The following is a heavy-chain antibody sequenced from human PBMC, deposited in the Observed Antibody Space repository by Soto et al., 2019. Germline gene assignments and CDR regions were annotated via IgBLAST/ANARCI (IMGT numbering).Heavy chain of an antibody. Sequence: QVQLVESGGGVVQPGRSLRLSCAASGFTFSSYGMHWVRQAPGKGLEWVAVIWYDGSNKYYADSVKGRFTISRDNSKNPLYLQMNSLRAEDTAVYYCARNTYYYDSSGYYRHYYYYGMDVWGQGTTVTVSS. V-gene: IGHV3-33*01. CDR3: ARNTYYYDSSGYYRHYYYYGMDV. J-gene: IGHJ6*02. CDR2: IWYDGSNK. D-gene: IGHD3-22*01. CDR1: GFTFSSYG.